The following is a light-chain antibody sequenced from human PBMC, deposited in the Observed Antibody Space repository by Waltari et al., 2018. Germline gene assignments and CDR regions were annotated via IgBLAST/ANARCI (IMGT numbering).Light chain of an antibody. J-gene: IGKJ3*01. V-gene: IGKV3-11*01. Sequence: DIVLTQSPATLSLSPGERATPSCRASQNIDNYLVWEQQQPGQAPRLIIYDASIRANDIPARFSGSGSGTDFTLTISSLEPEDFAVYYCQQRTNWPPMVTFGPGTKVDLK. CDR2: DAS. CDR1: QNIDNY. CDR3: QQRTNWPPMVT.